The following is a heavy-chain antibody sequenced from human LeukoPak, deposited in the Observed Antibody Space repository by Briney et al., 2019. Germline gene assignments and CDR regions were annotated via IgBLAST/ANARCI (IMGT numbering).Heavy chain of an antibody. CDR1: GFTFSSYA. D-gene: IGHD6-19*01. CDR2: ISGSGGST. CDR3: AKDSKQWLVRKEYFQH. V-gene: IGHV3-23*01. J-gene: IGHJ1*01. Sequence: GGSLRLSCAASGFTFSSYAMSWVRQAPGKRLEWVSAISGSGGSTYYADSVKGRFTISRDNSKNTLYLQMNSLRAEDTAVYYCAKDSKQWLVRKEYFQHWGQGTLVTVSS.